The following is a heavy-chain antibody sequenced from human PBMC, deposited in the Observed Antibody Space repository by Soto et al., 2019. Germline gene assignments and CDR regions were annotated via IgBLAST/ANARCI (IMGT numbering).Heavy chain of an antibody. CDR2: IYYSGST. V-gene: IGHV4-31*03. J-gene: IGHJ5*02. D-gene: IGHD4-4*01. Sequence: TLSLTCTVSGASISSGGYYWSWIRQHPGKGLEWIGYIYYSGSTYYNPSLKSRVTMSLDTSDNQFSLKLSSVTAADTAVYFCARLTLSNYGARWFDPWGQGTLVTVSS. CDR1: GASISSGGYY. CDR3: ARLTLSNYGARWFDP.